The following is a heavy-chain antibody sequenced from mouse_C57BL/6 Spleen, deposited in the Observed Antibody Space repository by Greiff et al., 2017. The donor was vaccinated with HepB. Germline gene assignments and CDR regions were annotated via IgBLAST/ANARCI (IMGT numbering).Heavy chain of an antibody. D-gene: IGHD2-4*01. CDR2: INPGSGGT. V-gene: IGHV1-54*01. Sequence: QVQLKESGAELVRPGTSVKVSCKASGYAFTNYLIEWVKQRPGQGLEWIGVINPGSGGTNYNEKFKGKATLTADKSSSTAYMQLSSLTSEDSAVYFCAIYDYDKGFDYWGQGTTLTVSS. CDR3: AIYDYDKGFDY. CDR1: GYAFTNYL. J-gene: IGHJ2*01.